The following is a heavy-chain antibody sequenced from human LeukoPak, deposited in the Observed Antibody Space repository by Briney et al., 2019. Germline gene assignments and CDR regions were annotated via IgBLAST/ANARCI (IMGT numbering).Heavy chain of an antibody. J-gene: IGHJ6*03. CDR3: ATGKVGPYYYHMDV. V-gene: IGHV3-11*04. Sequence: GGSLRLSCAASGFPFSDYYMSWIRQAPGKGLEWVSYISSPGTTTLYADSVKGRFTISRDNAKNSLHLQMNTVRADDTAVYYCATGKVGPYYYHMDVWGKGTTVTVSS. D-gene: IGHD1-26*01. CDR2: ISSPGTTT. CDR1: GFPFSDYY.